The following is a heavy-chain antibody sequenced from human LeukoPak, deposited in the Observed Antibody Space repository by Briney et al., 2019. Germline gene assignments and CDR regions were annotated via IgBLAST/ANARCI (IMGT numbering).Heavy chain of an antibody. V-gene: IGHV3-21*01. CDR2: ISSSSSYI. J-gene: IGHJ4*02. CDR1: GFTFSSYS. CDR3: ARGPVVPAESDY. D-gene: IGHD2-2*01. Sequence: GGSLRLSCAASGFTFSSYSMNWVRRAPGKGLEWVSSISSSSSYIYYADSVKGRFTISRDNAKNSLYLQMNSLRAEDTAVYYGARGPVVPAESDYWGQGTLVTVSS.